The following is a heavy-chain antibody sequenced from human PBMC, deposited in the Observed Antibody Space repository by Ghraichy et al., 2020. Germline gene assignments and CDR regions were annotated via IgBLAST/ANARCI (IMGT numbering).Heavy chain of an antibody. Sequence: ESLNISCTVSGGSISSRGYYWGWIRQPPGKGLEWIGNFYSSGSTYYNPSLKSRVTISGDTSKNLFSLRLSSVTAADTAVYYCARVHCSRTSCYFPDAFDIWGQGTMVTVSS. V-gene: IGHV4-39*01. CDR3: ARVHCSRTSCYFPDAFDI. CDR2: FYSSGST. CDR1: GGSISSRGYY. J-gene: IGHJ3*02. D-gene: IGHD2-2*01.